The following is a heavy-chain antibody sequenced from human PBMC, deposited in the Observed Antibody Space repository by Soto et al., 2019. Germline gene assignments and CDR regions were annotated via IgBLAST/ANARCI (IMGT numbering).Heavy chain of an antibody. CDR3: ARDGDYYYGMDV. CDR1: GFTFSSYW. D-gene: IGHD3-16*01. J-gene: IGHJ6*02. CDR2: INSDGSST. V-gene: IGHV3-74*01. Sequence: GGSLRLSCAAAGFTFSSYWMHWVRQAPGKGLVWVSRINSDGSSTSYADSVKGRFTISRDNAKNTLYLQMNSLRAEDTAVYYCARDGDYYYGMDVWGQGTTVTVSS.